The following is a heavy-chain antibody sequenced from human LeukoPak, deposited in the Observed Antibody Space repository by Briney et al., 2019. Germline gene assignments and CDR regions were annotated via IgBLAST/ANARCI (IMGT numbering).Heavy chain of an antibody. CDR2: INHSGST. V-gene: IGHV4-34*01. D-gene: IGHD5-18*01. J-gene: IGHJ4*02. Sequence: SETLSLTCAVYGGSFSGYYWSWLRQPPGKGLEWIGEINHSGSTNYNPSLKSRVTISVDTSKNQFSLKLSSVTAADTAVYYCARLEYSYGLNDYWGQGTLVTVSS. CDR1: GGSFSGYY. CDR3: ARLEYSYGLNDY.